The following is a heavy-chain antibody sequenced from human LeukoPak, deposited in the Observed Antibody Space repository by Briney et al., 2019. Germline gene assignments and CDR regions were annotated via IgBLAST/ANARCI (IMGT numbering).Heavy chain of an antibody. CDR1: GYTFTSYG. Sequence: ASVKVSCKASGYTFTSYGISWVRQAPGQGLEWMGWISAYNGNTNYAQKLQGGVTMTTDTSTSTAYMELRSLRSDDTAVYYCARTSPYIVVVPAATLNDYWGQGTLVTVSS. D-gene: IGHD2-2*01. CDR3: ARTSPYIVVVPAATLNDY. V-gene: IGHV1-18*01. J-gene: IGHJ4*02. CDR2: ISAYNGNT.